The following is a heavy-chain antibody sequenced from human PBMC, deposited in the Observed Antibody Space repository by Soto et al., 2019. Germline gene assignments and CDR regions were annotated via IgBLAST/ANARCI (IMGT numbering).Heavy chain of an antibody. CDR1: GFTFSSYG. Sequence: QVQLLESGGGVVQPGRSLRLSCAASGFTFSSYGMHWVRQAPGKGLEWVALTSYDGSNKNYADSVKGRFTISRDNSKNTRYLQMNSLIPEDTAVYYCVKGGTKMTSRGMTTYFDYWGQGSLVIVAA. V-gene: IGHV3-30*18. D-gene: IGHD1-7*01. CDR2: TSYDGSNK. CDR3: VKGGTKMTSRGMTTYFDY. J-gene: IGHJ4*02.